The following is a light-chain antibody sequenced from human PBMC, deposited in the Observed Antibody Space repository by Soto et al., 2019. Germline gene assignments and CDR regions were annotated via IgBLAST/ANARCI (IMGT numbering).Light chain of an antibody. CDR1: SSDVGGYNY. CDR2: EVS. V-gene: IGLV2-14*01. J-gene: IGLJ1*01. Sequence: QSALTQPASVSGSPGQSITISCTGTSSDVGGYNYVSWYQQHPGKAPKLMIYEVSNRPSGVSNRFSGSKSGNTASLTISGLQAEDEADYYCSSYTSSSTLYVSATGPKFTVL. CDR3: SSYTSSSTLYV.